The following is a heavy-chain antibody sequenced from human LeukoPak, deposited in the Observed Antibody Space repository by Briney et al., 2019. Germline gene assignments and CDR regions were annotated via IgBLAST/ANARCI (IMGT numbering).Heavy chain of an antibody. CDR3: ASTIYDSSGYYFDY. J-gene: IGHJ4*02. Sequence: SETLSLTCAVSGGSISRSNWWSWVRQPPGKGLEWIGYIYHSGGTYYNPSLKSRVTISVDRSKNQFSLKLSSVTAADTAVYYCASTIYDSSGYYFDYWGQGTLVTVSS. CDR1: GGSISRSNW. V-gene: IGHV4-4*02. D-gene: IGHD3-22*01. CDR2: IYHSGGT.